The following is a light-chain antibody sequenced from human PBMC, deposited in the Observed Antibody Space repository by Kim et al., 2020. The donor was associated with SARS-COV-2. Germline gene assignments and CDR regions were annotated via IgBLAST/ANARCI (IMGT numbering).Light chain of an antibody. CDR1: QSVSNY. CDR3: QQRSYWPRT. Sequence: EIVLTQSPATLSLSPGERATLSCRASQSVSNYLAWYQHKPGQAPRLLIYDASNRATGIPPRFSGSGSGTDFILTISSLEPEDFAVYYCQQRSYWPRTFGQGTKVEIK. CDR2: DAS. V-gene: IGKV3-11*01. J-gene: IGKJ1*01.